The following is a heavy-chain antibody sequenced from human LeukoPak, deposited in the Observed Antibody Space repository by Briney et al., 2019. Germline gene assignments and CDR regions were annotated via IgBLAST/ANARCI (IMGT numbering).Heavy chain of an antibody. V-gene: IGHV4-34*01. J-gene: IGHJ4*02. Sequence: PSETLSLTCAVYGGSFSGYYWSWIRQPPGKGLEWIAEINHSGSTNYNPSLKSRVTISVDTSKNQFSLKLSSVTAADTAVYYCARATFWSGQTFDYWGQGTLVTVSS. CDR3: ARATFWSGQTFDY. CDR2: INHSGST. D-gene: IGHD3-3*01. CDR1: GGSFSGYY.